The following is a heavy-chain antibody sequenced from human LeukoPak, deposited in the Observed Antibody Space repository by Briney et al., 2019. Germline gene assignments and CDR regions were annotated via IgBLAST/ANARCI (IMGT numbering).Heavy chain of an antibody. J-gene: IGHJ4*02. Sequence: SETLSLTCDVSGDSMNSHYWSWIRQSPGKGLECIAYIHSSGRTNQNPSLKSRVTLSVDTSKNQFSLTLNSVTAADTAVYYCARAFLTETTLFIGEWGQGTLVTVSS. CDR2: IHSSGRT. CDR3: ARAFLTETTLFIGE. CDR1: GDSMNSHY. D-gene: IGHD3-10*02. V-gene: IGHV4-59*11.